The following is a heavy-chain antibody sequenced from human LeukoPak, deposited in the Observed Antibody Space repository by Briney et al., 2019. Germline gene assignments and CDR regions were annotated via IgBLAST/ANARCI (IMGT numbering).Heavy chain of an antibody. V-gene: IGHV1-2*02. J-gene: IGHJ5*02. CDR1: GYTFTGYY. CDR2: INPNSGGT. Sequence: GASVKVSCKASGYTFTGYYMHWVRQAPGQGLEWMGWINPNSGGTNYAQKFQGRVTMTRDTSISTAYMELSRLRSDDTAVYYCAREYYYDSNGGFDPWGQGTLVTVSS. CDR3: AREYYYDSNGGFDP. D-gene: IGHD3-22*01.